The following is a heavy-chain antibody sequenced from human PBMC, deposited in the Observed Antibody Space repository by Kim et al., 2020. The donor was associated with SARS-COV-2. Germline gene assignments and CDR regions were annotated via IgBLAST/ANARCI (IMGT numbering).Heavy chain of an antibody. J-gene: IGHJ4*02. Sequence: GGSLRLSCAASGFTFSSYGMNWVRQAPGKGLEWVAGIWYDGSNKDYADSVKGRFTISRDNSKNTLYLQMNSLRAEDTAVYYCARDMKQLVRNPDKYFDYWGAQALVSGSS. D-gene: IGHD6-6*01. V-gene: IGHV3-33*01. CDR1: GFTFSSYG. CDR2: IWYDGSNK. CDR3: ARDMKQLVRNPDKYFDY.